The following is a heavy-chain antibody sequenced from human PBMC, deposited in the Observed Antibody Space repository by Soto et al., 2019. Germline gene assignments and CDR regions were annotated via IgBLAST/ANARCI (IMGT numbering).Heavy chain of an antibody. CDR1: GYTLTDLS. J-gene: IGHJ6*02. D-gene: IGHD6-19*01. CDR3: ATGAGIAVAGHYYYYGMDV. Sequence: ASVKVSCKVSGYTLTDLSMHWVRQAPGKGLEWMGGFDPEDGETIYAQKFQGRVTMTEDTSTDTAYMELSSLRSEDTAVYYCATGAGIAVAGHYYYYGMDVWGQGTTVTVSS. CDR2: FDPEDGET. V-gene: IGHV1-24*01.